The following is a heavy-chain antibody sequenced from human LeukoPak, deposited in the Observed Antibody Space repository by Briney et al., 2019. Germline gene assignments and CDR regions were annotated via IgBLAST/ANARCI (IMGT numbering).Heavy chain of an antibody. CDR2: IYYSGST. D-gene: IGHD3-22*01. V-gene: IGHV4-59*01. Sequence: SETLSLTCTVSGGSISSYYWSWIRQPPGKGLEGIGYIYYSGSTNYNPSLKSRVTISVDASKNQFSLKLSSVTAADTAVYYCASSYYYDSSGYYSYYFDYWGQGTLVTVST. CDR1: GGSISSYY. J-gene: IGHJ4*02. CDR3: ASSYYYDSSGYYSYYFDY.